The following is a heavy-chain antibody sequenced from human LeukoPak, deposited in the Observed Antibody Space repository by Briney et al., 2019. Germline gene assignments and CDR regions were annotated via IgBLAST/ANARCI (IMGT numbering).Heavy chain of an antibody. Sequence: SETLSLTCTVSGVSISTYYWSWIRQPPGKGLEYIGFIYYSGSTNYNPSLKSRVTISVDTSKNQFSLKLSSVTAADTAVYYCAIRQKPGAFDIWGQGTMVTVSS. CDR3: AIRQKPGAFDI. CDR2: IYYSGST. J-gene: IGHJ3*02. CDR1: GVSISTYY. V-gene: IGHV4-59*08. D-gene: IGHD1-14*01.